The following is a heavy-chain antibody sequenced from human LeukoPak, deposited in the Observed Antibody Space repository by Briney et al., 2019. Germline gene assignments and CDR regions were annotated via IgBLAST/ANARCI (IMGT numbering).Heavy chain of an antibody. Sequence: GGSLRLSCAASGFTFSSYSMNWVRQAPGKGLEWVSSISSSSSYIYYADSVKGRFTISRDNAKNTVYLQMNSLRAEDTAVYYCVRSMNGRYGFFDYWGQGILVTVSS. CDR1: GFTFSSYS. J-gene: IGHJ4*02. CDR3: VRSMNGRYGFFDY. D-gene: IGHD1-26*01. CDR2: ISSSSSYI. V-gene: IGHV3-21*01.